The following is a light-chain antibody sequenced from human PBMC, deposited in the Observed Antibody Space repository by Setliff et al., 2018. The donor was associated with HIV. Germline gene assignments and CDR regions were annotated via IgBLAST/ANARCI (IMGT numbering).Light chain of an antibody. CDR2: EVD. J-gene: IGLJ1*01. V-gene: IGLV2-14*01. Sequence: QSALTQPASVSGSPGQSITISCTGTSSDVGGYKYVSWYQHHPGKAPKLLIYEVDNRPSGVSNRFSGSKPGNTASLTISGLQAEDEADYFCTSFTSTSPYVFGTGTKVTVL. CDR3: TSFTSTSPYV. CDR1: SSDVGGYKY.